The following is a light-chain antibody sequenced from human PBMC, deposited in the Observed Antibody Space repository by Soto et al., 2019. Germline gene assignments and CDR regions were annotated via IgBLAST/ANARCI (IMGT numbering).Light chain of an antibody. CDR3: QQRNVWPPIT. V-gene: IGKV3-11*01. J-gene: IGKJ5*01. Sequence: EFVLTQSPATLSLSAWERATLSCMASQSIRTSLAWYQQKPGQAPRLVIFDASNRANGVPARFGGSGSGTDFTLTINSLEPEDFAVYYCQQRNVWPPITFGQGTRLEIK. CDR1: QSIRTS. CDR2: DAS.